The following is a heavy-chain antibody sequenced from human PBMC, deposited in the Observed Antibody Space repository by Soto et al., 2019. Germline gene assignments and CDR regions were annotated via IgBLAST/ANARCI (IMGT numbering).Heavy chain of an antibody. D-gene: IGHD3-9*01. V-gene: IGHV3-15*07. CDR2: IRSQSDGGSG. CDR3: TTDSRTTVPEVRFDF. Sequence: EVQLEESGGGVVMPGGSLRLSCAASGFNFHNAWINWVRQPPGGGLEWVGRIRSQSDGGSGDYAAPVKGRFVVSRDDSKNMVYLQMNSLKIEDTAVYYCTTDSRTTVPEVRFDFRGHGTLVTVSS. CDR1: GFNFHNAW. J-gene: IGHJ1*01.